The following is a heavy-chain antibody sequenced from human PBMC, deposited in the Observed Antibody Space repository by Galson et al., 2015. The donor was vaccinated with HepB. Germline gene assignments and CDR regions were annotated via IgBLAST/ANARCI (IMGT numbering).Heavy chain of an antibody. CDR1: TLILTKYA. Sequence: SLRLSCAASTLILTKYAMTWVRQAPGKGLEWVSAISGSGGSTYYADSVKGRFTISRDNSKNTLYLQMNNLRAEDTAVYYCARDHYYYGSGSYDYWGQGTLVTVSS. CDR3: ARDHYYYGSGSYDY. D-gene: IGHD3-10*01. J-gene: IGHJ4*02. CDR2: ISGSGGST. V-gene: IGHV3-23*01.